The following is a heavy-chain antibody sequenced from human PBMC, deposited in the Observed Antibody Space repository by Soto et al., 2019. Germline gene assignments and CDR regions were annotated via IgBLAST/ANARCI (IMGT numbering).Heavy chain of an antibody. Sequence: GGSLRLSWGGSGFTLRSYAMSWGRPAPGKGLEWASAISGSGGSTYYADSVKGRFTISRDNSKNTLYLQMNSLRAEDTAVYYCAKDPFYSSSPNHPAWGQGTQVTVSS. CDR3: AKDPFYSSSPNHPA. CDR2: ISGSGGST. CDR1: GFTLRSYA. V-gene: IGHV3-23*01. D-gene: IGHD6-6*01. J-gene: IGHJ5*02.